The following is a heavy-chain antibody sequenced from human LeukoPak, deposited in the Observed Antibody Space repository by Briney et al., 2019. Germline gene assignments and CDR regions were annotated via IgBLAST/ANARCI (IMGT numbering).Heavy chain of an antibody. V-gene: IGHV1-24*01. CDR3: ATLCWRACGGGWFDP. D-gene: IGHD2-21*01. J-gene: IGHJ5*02. CDR2: FDPEDGET. Sequence: ASVKVSCKVSGYTLTELSMHWVRQAPGKGLEWMGGFDPEDGETIYAQKFQGRVTMTEDTSTDTAYMELSSLRSEDTAVYYCATLCWRACGGGWFDPWGQGTLVTVSS. CDR1: GYTLTELS.